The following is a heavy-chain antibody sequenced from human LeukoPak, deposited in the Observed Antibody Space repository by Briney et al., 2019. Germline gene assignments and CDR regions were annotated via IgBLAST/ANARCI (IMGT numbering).Heavy chain of an antibody. J-gene: IGHJ3*02. V-gene: IGHV4-38-2*02. D-gene: IGHD6-19*01. Sequence: SETLCLTCTVSGSSISSGYYWGWIRQTPGMGLEWIGSLHRAETTYYNPSLNSRVSISIQASMNQFSLRLTSVTAADTALNYCARSIVVAGLGRISPPVRDAFQIWGQGTMVTVSS. CDR3: ARSIVVAGLGRISPPVRDAFQI. CDR2: LHRAETT. CDR1: GSSISSGYY.